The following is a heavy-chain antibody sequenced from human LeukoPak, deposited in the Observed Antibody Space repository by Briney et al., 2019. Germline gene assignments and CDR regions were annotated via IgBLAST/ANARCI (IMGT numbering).Heavy chain of an antibody. CDR3: ARDQKQWLVYYFDY. CDR2: ISAYNGNT. Sequence: VASVKVSCKASGYTFTSYGISWVRQAPGQGLEWMGWISAYNGNTNYAQKFQGRVTMTRDTSISTAYMELSRLRSDDTAVYYCARDQKQWLVYYFDYWGQGTLVTVSS. D-gene: IGHD6-19*01. CDR1: GYTFTSYG. V-gene: IGHV1-18*01. J-gene: IGHJ4*02.